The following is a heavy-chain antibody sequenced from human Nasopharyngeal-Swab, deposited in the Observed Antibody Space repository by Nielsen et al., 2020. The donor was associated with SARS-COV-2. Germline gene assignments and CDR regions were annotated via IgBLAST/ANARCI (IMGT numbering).Heavy chain of an antibody. D-gene: IGHD2/OR15-2a*01. V-gene: IGHV4-34*01. J-gene: IGHJ6*02. Sequence: RQAPGKGLEWIGEINHSGSTNYNPSLKSRVTISVDTSKNQFSLELSSVTAADTAVYYCARGYPRIGDYYYGMDVWGQGTTVTVSS. CDR2: INHSGST. CDR3: ARGYPRIGDYYYGMDV.